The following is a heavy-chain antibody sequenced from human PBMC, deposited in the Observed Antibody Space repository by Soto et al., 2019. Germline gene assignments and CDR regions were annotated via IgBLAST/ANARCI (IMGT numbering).Heavy chain of an antibody. CDR2: ISAYNGNT. D-gene: IGHD3-3*01. J-gene: IGHJ6*02. Sequence: GASVKVSCKASGYTFTSYGISWVRQAPGQGLEWMGWISAYNGNTNYAQKLQGRVTMTTDTSTSTAYMELRSLRSDDTAVYYCARVRMRNYDFWSGYPPSYVMDVWGQGTTVTVSS. CDR1: GYTFTSYG. CDR3: ARVRMRNYDFWSGYPPSYVMDV. V-gene: IGHV1-18*04.